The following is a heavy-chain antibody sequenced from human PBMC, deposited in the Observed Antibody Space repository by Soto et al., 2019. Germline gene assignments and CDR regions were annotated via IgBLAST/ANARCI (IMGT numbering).Heavy chain of an antibody. CDR2: IIPIFGTA. D-gene: IGHD4-17*01. V-gene: IGHV1-69*01. Sequence: QVQLVQSGAEVKKPGSSVKVSCKASGGTFSSYAISWVRQAPGQGLEWMGGIIPIFGTANYAQKFQGRVTITADEATSTAYMELSSMRSEDTAVYYCARANGDYGSEYYYGMDVWGQGTTVTVSS. CDR1: GGTFSSYA. CDR3: ARANGDYGSEYYYGMDV. J-gene: IGHJ6*02.